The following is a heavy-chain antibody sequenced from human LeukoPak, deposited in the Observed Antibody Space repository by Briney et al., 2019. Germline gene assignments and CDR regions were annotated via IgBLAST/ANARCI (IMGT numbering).Heavy chain of an antibody. CDR2: ISGGGPRT. CDR3: ARDRAVRYFDY. CDR1: GFTFSNYS. J-gene: IGHJ4*02. D-gene: IGHD3-16*02. V-gene: IGHV3-23*01. Sequence: GGSLRLSCAASGFTFSNYSMSWVRQAPGTGLKCVSVISGGGPRTYYAYSVKGRFTISRDNCKNTLYLEMKRLRAGETAVYYCARDRAVRYFDYWGQGTLVTVSS.